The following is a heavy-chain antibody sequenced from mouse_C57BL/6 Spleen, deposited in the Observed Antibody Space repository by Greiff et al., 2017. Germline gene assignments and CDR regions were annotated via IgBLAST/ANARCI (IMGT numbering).Heavy chain of an antibody. CDR3: ASGITTVVEYAMDY. D-gene: IGHD1-1*01. CDR2: INPNNGGT. V-gene: IGHV1-26*01. CDR1: GYTFTDYY. J-gene: IGHJ4*01. Sequence: EVQLQQSGPELVKPGASVKISCKASGYTFTDYYMNWVKQSHGKSLEWIGDINPNNGGTSYNQKFKGKATLTVDKSSSTAYMELRSLTSEDSAVYYCASGITTVVEYAMDYWGQGTSVTVSS.